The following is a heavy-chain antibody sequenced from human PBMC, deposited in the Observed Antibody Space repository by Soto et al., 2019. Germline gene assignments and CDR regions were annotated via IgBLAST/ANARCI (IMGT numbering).Heavy chain of an antibody. CDR3: ASTRTYYDYIWGSYPPGY. Sequence: GGSLRLSCAASGFTFSSYAMSWVRQAPGRGLEWVSAISGSGGSTYYADSVKGRFTISRHNSKNTLYLQMNSLRAEDTAVYYCASTRTYYDYIWGSYPPGYWGQGTLVTVSS. J-gene: IGHJ4*02. V-gene: IGHV3-23*01. CDR2: ISGSGGST. CDR1: GFTFSSYA. D-gene: IGHD3-16*02.